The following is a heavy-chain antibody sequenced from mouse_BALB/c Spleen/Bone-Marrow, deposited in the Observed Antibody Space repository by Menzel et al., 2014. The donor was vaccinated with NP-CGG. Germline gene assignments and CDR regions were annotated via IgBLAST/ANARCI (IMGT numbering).Heavy chain of an antibody. CDR1: GYTFTSYW. V-gene: IGHV1-87*01. J-gene: IGHJ2*01. CDR3: ARNFPFDY. Sequence: QVQLQQSGAELARPGASVKLSCKASGYTFTSYWMQWVKQRPGQGLEWIGAIYPGDGDTGYTQKFKGKATLTADKSSTTADMQLSSLTSEDSAVYYGARNFPFDYWGQGTTLTVSS. CDR2: IYPGDGDT.